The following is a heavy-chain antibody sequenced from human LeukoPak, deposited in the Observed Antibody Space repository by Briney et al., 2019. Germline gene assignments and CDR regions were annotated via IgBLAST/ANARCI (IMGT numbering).Heavy chain of an antibody. J-gene: IGHJ4*02. CDR2: PNSNSDTV. CDR3: AKDYAARSTPDY. D-gene: IGHD6-6*01. Sequence: PAQPLDSPSEPNSNSDTVHYSNSVEGRFTISRDNAKNSLYLQMNSLRAEDTAVYYCAKDYAARSTPDYWGQGTLVTVSS. V-gene: IGHV3-48*04.